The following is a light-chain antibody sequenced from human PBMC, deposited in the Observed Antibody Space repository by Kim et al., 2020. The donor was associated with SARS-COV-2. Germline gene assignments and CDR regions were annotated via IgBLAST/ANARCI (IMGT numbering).Light chain of an antibody. Sequence: GRRVTISCSGSSSNIGSNTVNWYQQLPGTAPKRLIYSNNQRPSGVPDRFSGSKSGTSASLAISGLQSEDEADYYCAAWDDSLNDYVFGTGTKVTVL. CDR3: AAWDDSLNDYV. CDR2: SNN. CDR1: SSNIGSNT. J-gene: IGLJ1*01. V-gene: IGLV1-44*01.